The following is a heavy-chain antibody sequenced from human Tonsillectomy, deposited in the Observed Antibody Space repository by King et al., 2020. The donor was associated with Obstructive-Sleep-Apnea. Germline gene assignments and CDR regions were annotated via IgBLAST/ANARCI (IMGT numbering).Heavy chain of an antibody. J-gene: IGHJ6*02. D-gene: IGHD6-19*01. CDR3: AREIKAVAGMLDV. V-gene: IGHV3-30*04. CDR2: ISYDGTNK. CDR1: GFTFSSYA. Sequence: VQLVESGGGVVQPGKSLRLSCAASGFTFSSYAMHWVRQAPGKGLEGVAVISYDGTNKYYADSVKGRFTISRENAKKTLYVQMNSLRAEDTAVYYCAREIKAVAGMLDVWGQGTTVTVSS.